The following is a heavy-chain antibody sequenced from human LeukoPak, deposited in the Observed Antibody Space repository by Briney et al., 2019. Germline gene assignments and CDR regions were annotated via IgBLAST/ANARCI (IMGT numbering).Heavy chain of an antibody. J-gene: IGHJ4*02. CDR3: ARDRYCTTTRCSDY. V-gene: IGHV3-74*03. CDR2: INTDGSST. D-gene: IGHD2-2*01. CDR1: GFTFSSYW. Sequence: HPGGSLRLSCAASGFTFSSYWMHWVRQAPGKGLVWVSRINTDGSSTTYADSVKGRFTISRDNAKNTLYLEMNSLRAEDTAVYYCARDRYCTTTRCSDYWGQGTLVTVSS.